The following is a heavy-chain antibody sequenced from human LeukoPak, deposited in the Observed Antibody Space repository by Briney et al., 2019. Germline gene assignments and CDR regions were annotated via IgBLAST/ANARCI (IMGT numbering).Heavy chain of an antibody. CDR1: GGSISGYY. V-gene: IGHV4-59*08. D-gene: IGHD3-16*01. J-gene: IGHJ4*02. CDR3: ARLGDPEYFDY. CDR2: IYNTGRT. Sequence: AETLSLTCTVSGGSISGYYWSSTRQPPGKGLEWIGYIYNTGRTNYNPPLKRRVTISVETSKNQFSLKLSSVTAADKAVYYCARLGDPEYFDYWGQGTLVTVSS.